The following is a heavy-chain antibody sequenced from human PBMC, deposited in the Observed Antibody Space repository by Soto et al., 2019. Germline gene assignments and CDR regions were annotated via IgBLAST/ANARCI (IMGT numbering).Heavy chain of an antibody. CDR3: AKTANGWFSAFDI. CDR2: ISGSGGTT. V-gene: IGHV3-23*01. CDR1: GFTFSSYA. Sequence: EVQLLESGGGLVQPGGSLRLSCAASGFTFSSYAMSWVRQAPGKGLEWVSAISGSGGTTYYADSVKGRFTISRDNTKNTLYLQMHSLGAEDTAVYYCAKTANGWFSAFDIWGQGTMVTVSS. D-gene: IGHD6-19*01. J-gene: IGHJ3*02.